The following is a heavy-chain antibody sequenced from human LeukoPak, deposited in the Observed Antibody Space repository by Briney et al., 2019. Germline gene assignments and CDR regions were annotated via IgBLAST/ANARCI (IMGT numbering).Heavy chain of an antibody. D-gene: IGHD3-22*01. J-gene: IGHJ3*02. CDR2: INHSGST. CDR1: GGSFSGYY. Sequence: SETLSLTCAVYGGSFSGYYWSWIRQPPGKGLEWIGEINHSGSTNYNPSLKSRVTISVDTSKNQFSLKLSSVTAADTAVYYCAEGYYDSSGDAFDIWGQGTMVTVSS. V-gene: IGHV4-34*01. CDR3: AEGYYDSSGDAFDI.